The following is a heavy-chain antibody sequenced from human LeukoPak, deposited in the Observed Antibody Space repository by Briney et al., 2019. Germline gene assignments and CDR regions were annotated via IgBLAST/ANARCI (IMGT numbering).Heavy chain of an antibody. CDR2: ISYDGSNK. Sequence: GAPLRLSCAASGFTFSSYGMHWVRQAPGKGLEWVAVISYDGSNKYYADSVKGRFTISRDNSKNTLYLQMNSLRAEDTAVYYCAKEGAILRGYSVTFFDYWGQGTLVTVSS. J-gene: IGHJ4*02. V-gene: IGHV3-30*18. CDR3: AKEGAILRGYSVTFFDY. D-gene: IGHD5/OR15-5a*01. CDR1: GFTFSSYG.